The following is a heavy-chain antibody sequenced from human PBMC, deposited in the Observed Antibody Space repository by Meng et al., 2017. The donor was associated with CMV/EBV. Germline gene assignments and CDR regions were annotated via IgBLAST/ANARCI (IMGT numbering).Heavy chain of an antibody. D-gene: IGHD6-13*01. CDR1: GYTFTSYG. CDR3: ARDVRYAAAGLRTFDY. CDR2: ISAYNGNT. Sequence: ASVKVSCKASGYTFTSYGISWVRQAPGQGLEWMGWISAYNGNTNYVQKLQGRVTMTTDTSMSTAYMELRSLRSDDTAVYYCARDVRYAAAGLRTFDYWGQGTLVTVSS. J-gene: IGHJ4*02. V-gene: IGHV1-18*01.